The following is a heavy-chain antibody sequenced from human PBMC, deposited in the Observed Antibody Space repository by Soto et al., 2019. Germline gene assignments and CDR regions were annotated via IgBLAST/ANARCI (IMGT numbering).Heavy chain of an antibody. V-gene: IGHV1-2*02. Sequence: QVRLVQSGAEVKKPGASVTVSCKASGYRFSDYYLHWVRQAPGQGPEWMGWMNPNGGDTKSALKFKGRVTMARDTAVRTDFMELNGMKSDDTAVYYCEIESGGATAALDYYYCYMDVWGIGTTVTVSS. CDR1: GYRFSDYY. CDR2: MNPNGGDT. J-gene: IGHJ6*03. D-gene: IGHD1-26*01. CDR3: EIESGGATAALDYYYCYMDV.